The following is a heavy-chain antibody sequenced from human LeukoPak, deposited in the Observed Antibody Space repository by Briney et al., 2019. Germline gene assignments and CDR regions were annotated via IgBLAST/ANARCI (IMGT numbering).Heavy chain of an antibody. CDR2: INSSGSTI. CDR3: ARDWEQLATGLDY. CDR1: GFTFSSYE. V-gene: IGHV3-48*03. Sequence: GGSLRLSCAASGFTFSSYEMNWVRQAPGKGLEWVSYINSSGSTIYYADSVKGRFTISRDNAKNSLYLQMNSLRAEDTAVYYCARDWEQLATGLDYWGQGTLVTVSS. D-gene: IGHD6-6*01. J-gene: IGHJ4*02.